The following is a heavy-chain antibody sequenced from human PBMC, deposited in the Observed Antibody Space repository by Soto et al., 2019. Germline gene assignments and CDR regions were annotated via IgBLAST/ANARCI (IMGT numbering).Heavy chain of an antibody. Sequence: GESLNISCKGSGYSFTSYLIGWVRQMPGEGLELMGIIYPGDSYTRYSPSFQCQVTISADKSITTAYLQWSSLNASHTAMYYCARHPSIDSSSFPHWFDPWGQGTLVPVSS. CDR3: ARHPSIDSSSFPHWFDP. V-gene: IGHV5-51*01. CDR2: IYPGDSYT. CDR1: GYSFTSYL. J-gene: IGHJ5*02. D-gene: IGHD3-22*01.